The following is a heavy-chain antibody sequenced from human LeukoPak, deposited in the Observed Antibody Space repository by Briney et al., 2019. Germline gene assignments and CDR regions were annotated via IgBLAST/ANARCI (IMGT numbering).Heavy chain of an antibody. V-gene: IGHV1-2*06. CDR2: INPNSGGT. D-gene: IGHD3-22*01. J-gene: IGHJ4*02. Sequence: ASVNVSCTASGYTFTGYYMHWVRQAPGQGLEWMGRINPNSGGTNYAQKFQGRVTMTRDTSISTAYMELSRLRSDDTAVYYCARRAKYYYDSSGYYYYFDYWGQGTLVTVSS. CDR1: GYTFTGYY. CDR3: ARRAKYYYDSSGYYYYFDY.